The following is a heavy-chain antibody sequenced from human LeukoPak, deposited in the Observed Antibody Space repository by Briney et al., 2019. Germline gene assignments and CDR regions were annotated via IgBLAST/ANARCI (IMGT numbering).Heavy chain of an antibody. CDR2: VYYSGST. J-gene: IGHJ5*01. V-gene: IGHV4-59*12. Sequence: KPSETLSLTCTVSGGSISSYYGSWIRQPPGKGLEWIGYVYYSGSTNYNPSLKSRVTMSVDTSKNQFSLRVTSVTAADTAVYFCVRDLGRFDSGGQGALILVSS. CDR1: GGSISSYY. CDR3: VRDLGRFDS.